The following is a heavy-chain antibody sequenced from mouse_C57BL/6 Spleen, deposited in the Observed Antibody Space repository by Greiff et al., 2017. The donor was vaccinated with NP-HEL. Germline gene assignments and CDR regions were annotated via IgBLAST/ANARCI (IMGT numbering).Heavy chain of an antibody. Sequence: EVKLVESEGGLVQPGSSMKLSCTASGFTFSDYYMAWVRQVPEKGLEWVANINYDGSSTYYLDSLKSRFIISRDNAKNILYLQMSSLKSEDTATYYCAREAYGNPFAYWGQGTLVTVSA. CDR3: AREAYGNPFAY. D-gene: IGHD2-1*01. J-gene: IGHJ3*01. CDR2: INYDGSST. V-gene: IGHV5-16*01. CDR1: GFTFSDYY.